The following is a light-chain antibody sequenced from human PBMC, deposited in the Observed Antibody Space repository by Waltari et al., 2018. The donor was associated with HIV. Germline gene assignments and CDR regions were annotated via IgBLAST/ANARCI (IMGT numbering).Light chain of an antibody. CDR2: GNS. V-gene: IGLV1-40*01. Sequence: QSELTQPPSVSAAPGQRVTISCTGSSPTIGAGYVVHWYQQVPGRAPKVVTYGNSNRPSGAPDRFSGSKSGSSASLVITGLQSEDEADYYCQSYDSNLSGLFGGGTKVTVL. J-gene: IGLJ2*01. CDR3: QSYDSNLSGL. CDR1: SPTIGAGYV.